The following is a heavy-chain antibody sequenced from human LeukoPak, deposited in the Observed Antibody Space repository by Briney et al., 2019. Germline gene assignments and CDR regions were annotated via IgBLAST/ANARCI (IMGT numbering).Heavy chain of an antibody. CDR3: ATVPGDNWNDNWFDP. CDR2: FDPEDGET. J-gene: IGHJ5*02. Sequence: GASVKVSCKVSGYTLTELSMHWVRQAPGKGLEWMGGFDPEDGETIYAQKFQGRVTMTEDTSTDTAYMELSSLRSEDTAVYYCATVPGDNWNDNWFDPWGQGTLVTVSS. D-gene: IGHD1-20*01. CDR1: GYTLTELS. V-gene: IGHV1-24*01.